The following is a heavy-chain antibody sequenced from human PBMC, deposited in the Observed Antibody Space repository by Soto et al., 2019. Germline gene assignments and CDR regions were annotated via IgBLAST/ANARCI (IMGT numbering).Heavy chain of an antibody. V-gene: IGHV3-23*01. Sequence: GGSLRLSCAASGFTFSSYAMSWVRQAPGKGLEWVSAISGSGGSTYYADSVKGRFTISRDNSKNTLYLQMNSLRAEDTAVYYCARCSSTSCYAVGWFDPWGQGTLVTVSS. CDR3: ARCSSTSCYAVGWFDP. CDR1: GFTFSSYA. J-gene: IGHJ5*02. D-gene: IGHD2-2*01. CDR2: ISGSGGST.